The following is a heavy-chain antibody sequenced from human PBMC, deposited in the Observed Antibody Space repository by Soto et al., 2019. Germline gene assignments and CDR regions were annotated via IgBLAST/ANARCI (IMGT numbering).Heavy chain of an antibody. J-gene: IGHJ4*02. CDR2: INHSGST. Sequence: RSLTCAVYGGPFSGYYWSWIRQPPGKGLEWIGEINHSGSTNYNPSLKSRVTISVDTSKNQFSLKLSSVTAADTAVYYCARVGIGYSYGLFDYWGKGTRVTVSS. CDR3: ARVGIGYSYGLFDY. CDR1: GGPFSGYY. D-gene: IGHD5-18*01. V-gene: IGHV4-34*01.